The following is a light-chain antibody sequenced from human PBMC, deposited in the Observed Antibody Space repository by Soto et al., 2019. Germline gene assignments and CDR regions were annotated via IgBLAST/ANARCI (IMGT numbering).Light chain of an antibody. CDR2: GAS. CDR3: QQYGSSPRT. Sequence: EIVLTQSPGTLSLSPGKRATLSCRASQSISSSYLAWYQQRPGQAPRLLIYGASSRATGIPDRFSGSGSGTEFTLTISRLEPEDFAVDYCQQYGSSPRTFGQGTKVDIK. CDR1: QSISSSY. V-gene: IGKV3-20*01. J-gene: IGKJ1*01.